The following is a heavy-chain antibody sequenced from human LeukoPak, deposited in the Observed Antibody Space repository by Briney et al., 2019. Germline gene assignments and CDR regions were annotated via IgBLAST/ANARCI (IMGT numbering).Heavy chain of an antibody. CDR1: GFTFSLYW. CDR3: ARGPLIAAAGTW. D-gene: IGHD6-13*01. Sequence: TGGSLRLSCAASGFTFSLYWMNWVRRAPGKGLEWVANIKQDGSGKNYVDSVKGRFTISRDNAKNSLFLQMNSLRAEDTAVYYCARGPLIAAAGTWWGQGTLVTVSS. J-gene: IGHJ4*02. CDR2: IKQDGSGK. V-gene: IGHV3-7*03.